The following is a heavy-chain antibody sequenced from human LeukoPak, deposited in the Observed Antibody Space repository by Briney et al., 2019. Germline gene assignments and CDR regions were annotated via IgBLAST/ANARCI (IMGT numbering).Heavy chain of an antibody. V-gene: IGHV4-61*01. J-gene: IGHJ3*02. Sequence: PLETLSLTCAVSGGSVSSGSYYWSWIRQPPGKGLEWIGYIYYSGSTNYNPSLKGRVTISVDTSKNQFSLKLSSVTAADTAVYYCARDGGAFDIWGQGTMVTVSS. CDR1: GGSVSSGSYY. CDR3: ARDGGAFDI. CDR2: IYYSGST. D-gene: IGHD2-15*01.